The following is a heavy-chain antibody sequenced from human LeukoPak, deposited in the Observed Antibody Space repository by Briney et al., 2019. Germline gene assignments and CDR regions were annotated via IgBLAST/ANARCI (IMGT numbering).Heavy chain of an antibody. CDR1: GYTFTSYG. Sequence: GASVKVSCKASGYTFTSYGISWVRQAPGQGLEWMGWISAYNGNTNYAQKLQGRVTMTTDTSTSTASMELRSLRSDDTAVYYCAREKWSSGWHPFDPWGQGTLVTVSS. J-gene: IGHJ5*02. D-gene: IGHD6-19*01. CDR3: AREKWSSGWHPFDP. V-gene: IGHV1-18*01. CDR2: ISAYNGNT.